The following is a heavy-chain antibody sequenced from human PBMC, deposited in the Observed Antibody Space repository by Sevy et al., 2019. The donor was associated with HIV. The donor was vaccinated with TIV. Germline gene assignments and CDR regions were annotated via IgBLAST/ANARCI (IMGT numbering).Heavy chain of an antibody. CDR3: ARGPTSIVRGRTVYYGLDV. V-gene: IGHV1-18*01. J-gene: IGHJ6*02. CDR2: VTVYNGNP. Sequence: ASVKVSCKASGDTFTSYGISWVRQAPGQGLEWMGWVTVYNGNPNYALKFQDRLILTTDTSTSTAYMESRSLRSDDTAVYYCARGPTSIVRGRTVYYGLDVWGQGTTVTVSS. CDR1: GDTFTSYG. D-gene: IGHD1-26*01.